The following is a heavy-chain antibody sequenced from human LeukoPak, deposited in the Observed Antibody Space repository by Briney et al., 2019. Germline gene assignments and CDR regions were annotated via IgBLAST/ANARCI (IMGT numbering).Heavy chain of an antibody. V-gene: IGHV1-2*02. J-gene: IGHJ4*02. CDR3: ARVLSNQVPGLDY. CDR1: GYTFTGYY. D-gene: IGHD2/OR15-2a*01. Sequence: GASVKVSCKASGYTFTGYYMHWVRQAPGQGLEWMGWINPNSGGTNYAQKFQGRVTMTGDTSVSTAYMELSRLRSDDTAVYYCARVLSNQVPGLDYWGQGTLVTVSS. CDR2: INPNSGGT.